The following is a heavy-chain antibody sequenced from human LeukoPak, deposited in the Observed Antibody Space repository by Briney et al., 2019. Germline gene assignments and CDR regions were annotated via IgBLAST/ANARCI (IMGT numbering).Heavy chain of an antibody. Sequence: GGSLRLSCATSGFTFSSYAMSWVRQAPGKGLEWVSAISGSGGSPYYADSVKGRFTISRDNSKNTLYLQMNSLRAEDTAVYYCAKERNDHHYFDYWGQGTLVTVSS. V-gene: IGHV3-23*01. D-gene: IGHD1-1*01. CDR2: ISGSGGSP. CDR1: GFTFSSYA. J-gene: IGHJ4*02. CDR3: AKERNDHHYFDY.